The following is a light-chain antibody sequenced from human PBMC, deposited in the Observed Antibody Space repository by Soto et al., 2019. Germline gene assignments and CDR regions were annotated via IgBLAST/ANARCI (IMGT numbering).Light chain of an antibody. Sequence: DIVMTQSPDSLTVSLGERATINCKSSQSVLYSSNNKKYLTWYQQKPGQPPKLLFYWASTRESGVPDRFSGSGSGTDFTLTISSLQAEDVAVYYCQQYYSTPPTFGQGTKVEIK. V-gene: IGKV4-1*01. CDR2: WAS. J-gene: IGKJ1*01. CDR3: QQYYSTPPT. CDR1: QSVLYSSNNKKY.